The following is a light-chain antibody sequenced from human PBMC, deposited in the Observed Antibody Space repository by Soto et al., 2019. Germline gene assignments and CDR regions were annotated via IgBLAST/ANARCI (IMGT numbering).Light chain of an antibody. Sequence: AIQMTQFPSSLSASVRDRVVISCRTSQDIRNKLGWYQQKPGQAPKLLIFGASTLHSGVPSRFSGSGSGTRFPLTITSLQPEDVATYYCLHEYNYPWTFGQGTKVEIK. CDR3: LHEYNYPWT. J-gene: IGKJ1*01. CDR1: QDIRNK. CDR2: GAS. V-gene: IGKV1-6*01.